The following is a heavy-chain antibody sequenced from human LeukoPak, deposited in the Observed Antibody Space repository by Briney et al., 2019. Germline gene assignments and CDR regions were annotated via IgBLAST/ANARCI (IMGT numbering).Heavy chain of an antibody. J-gene: IGHJ4*02. CDR1: GFTLSSYA. Sequence: GRSLRLSCAAPGFTLSSYAMHWVRQAPGKGLEWVALISYDGSNKYYADSVKGRFTISRDNSKNTLYLQMNSLRAEDTAVYYCARDHGGYLDYWGQGTLVTVSS. CDR2: ISYDGSNK. CDR3: ARDHGGYLDY. D-gene: IGHD3-10*01. V-gene: IGHV3-30*04.